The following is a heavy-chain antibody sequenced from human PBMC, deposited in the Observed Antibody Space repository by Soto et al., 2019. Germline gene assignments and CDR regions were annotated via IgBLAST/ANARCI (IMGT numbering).Heavy chain of an antibody. D-gene: IGHD3-3*01. Sequence: GGALRLSCAASGFTFSSYGMHWVRQAPGKGLEWVAVIWYDGSNKYYADSVKGRFTISRDNSKNTLYLQMNSLRAEDTAVYYCARETGFYDFWSGYYPNYYGMDVWGQGTTVTVSS. CDR1: GFTFSSYG. CDR3: ARETGFYDFWSGYYPNYYGMDV. CDR2: IWYDGSNK. J-gene: IGHJ6*02. V-gene: IGHV3-33*01.